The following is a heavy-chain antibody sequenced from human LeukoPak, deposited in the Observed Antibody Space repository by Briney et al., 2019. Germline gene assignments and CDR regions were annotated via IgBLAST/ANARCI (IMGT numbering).Heavy chain of an antibody. CDR3: ARTHLYSGSYYRHDAFDI. Sequence: GASVKVSCKASGGTFSSYAISWVRQAPGQGLEWMGRVIPILGIANYAQKFQGRVTITADKSTSTAYMELSSLRSEDTAVYYCARTHLYSGSYYRHDAFDIWGQGTMVTVSS. CDR2: VIPILGIA. D-gene: IGHD1-26*01. V-gene: IGHV1-69*04. J-gene: IGHJ3*02. CDR1: GGTFSSYA.